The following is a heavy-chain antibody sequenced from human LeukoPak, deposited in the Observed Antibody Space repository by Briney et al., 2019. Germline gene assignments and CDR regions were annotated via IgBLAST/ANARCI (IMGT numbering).Heavy chain of an antibody. CDR3: ARVGSDYSNLPPDY. Sequence: GGSLRLSCAASGFTFSDYYMSWIRQAPGKGLEWVSYISSSGSTIYYADSVKGRFTISRGNAKNSLYLQMNSLRAEDTAVYYCARVGSDYSNLPPDYWGQGTLVTVSS. V-gene: IGHV3-11*01. J-gene: IGHJ4*02. CDR2: ISSSGSTI. CDR1: GFTFSDYY. D-gene: IGHD4-11*01.